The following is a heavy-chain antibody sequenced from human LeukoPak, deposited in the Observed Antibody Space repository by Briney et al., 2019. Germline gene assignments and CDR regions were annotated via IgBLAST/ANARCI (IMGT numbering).Heavy chain of an antibody. Sequence: SETLSLTCTVSGGSISSGSYHWTWIRQPAGKGLEWIGRIYTSGSTNYNPSLKSRVTISVDTSKNQFSLKLSSVTAADTAVYYCARQYIDILTGYHRGELYWYFDLWGRGTLVTVSS. CDR1: GGSISSGSYH. V-gene: IGHV4-61*02. D-gene: IGHD3-9*01. CDR3: ARQYIDILTGYHRGELYWYFDL. CDR2: IYTSGST. J-gene: IGHJ2*01.